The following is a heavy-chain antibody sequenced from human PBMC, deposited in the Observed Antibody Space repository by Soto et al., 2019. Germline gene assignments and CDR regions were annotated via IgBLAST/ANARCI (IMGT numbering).Heavy chain of an antibody. J-gene: IGHJ6*02. D-gene: IGHD5-12*01. Sequence: PGGSLRLSCAACGFTFSSYAMHWVRQAPGKGLEWVAVISYDGSNKYYADSVKGRFTISRDNSKNTLYLQMNSLRAEDTAVYYCARDCRDGYPYYYGMDVWGQGTTVTVSS. V-gene: IGHV3-30-3*01. CDR2: ISYDGSNK. CDR3: ARDCRDGYPYYYGMDV. CDR1: GFTFSSYA.